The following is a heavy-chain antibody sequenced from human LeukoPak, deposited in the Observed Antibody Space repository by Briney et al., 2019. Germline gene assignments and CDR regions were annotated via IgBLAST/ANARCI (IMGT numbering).Heavy chain of an antibody. Sequence: GGSLRLSCSVSGFTFENFAMNWVRQAPGKGLEWVSAISGSGDSTYYGDSVKGRFTISRDNSKNTLYLQMSSLRDGDTAVYYCVRDQFFSFDYWGQGTLVTVSS. CDR2: ISGSGDST. J-gene: IGHJ4*02. D-gene: IGHD3-3*01. V-gene: IGHV3-23*01. CDR3: VRDQFFSFDY. CDR1: GFTFENFA.